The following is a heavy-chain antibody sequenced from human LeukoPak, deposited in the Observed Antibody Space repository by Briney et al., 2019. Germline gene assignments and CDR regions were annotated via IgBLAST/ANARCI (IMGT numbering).Heavy chain of an antibody. CDR1: GGSISSYF. CDR2: IYPSGST. D-gene: IGHD3-22*01. V-gene: IGHV4-4*07. J-gene: IGHJ6*02. Sequence: SETLSLTCTVSGGSISSYFWSWIRQPAGKGLEWIGRIYPSGSTNYSPSLKSRVTMSVDTSKNQFSLKLSSVTAADTAVYYCARAAALHYDSSGYYTSPYYYGMDVWGQGTTVAVSS. CDR3: ARAAALHYDSSGYYTSPYYYGMDV.